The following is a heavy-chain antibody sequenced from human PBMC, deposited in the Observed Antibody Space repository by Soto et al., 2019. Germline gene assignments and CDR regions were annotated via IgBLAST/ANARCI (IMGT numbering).Heavy chain of an antibody. V-gene: IGHV3-9*01. CDR1: GFTFDDYA. D-gene: IGHD6-13*01. CDR3: AKDMDFSRSSWYSYFDY. J-gene: IGHJ4*02. Sequence: GGSLRLSCAASGFTFDDYAMHWVRQAPGKGLEWVSGISWNSGSIGYADAVKGRFTISIDNAKTTLYLQMNSMRAEDTALYYCAKDMDFSRSSWYSYFDYWGQGTLVTVSS. CDR2: ISWNSGSI.